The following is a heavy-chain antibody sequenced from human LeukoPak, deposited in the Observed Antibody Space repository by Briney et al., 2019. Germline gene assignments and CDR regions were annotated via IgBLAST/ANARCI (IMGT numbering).Heavy chain of an antibody. CDR1: GGSISSGGYY. J-gene: IGHJ3*02. CDR3: ARRSIVATIWDAFDI. D-gene: IGHD5-12*01. CDR2: IYYSGST. V-gene: IGHV4-31*03. Sequence: SQTLSLTCTVSGGSISSGGYYWSWIRQHPGKGLEWIVYIYYSGSTYYNPSLKSRVTISVDTSKNQFSLKLSSVTAADTAVYYCARRSIVATIWDAFDIWGQGTMVTVSS.